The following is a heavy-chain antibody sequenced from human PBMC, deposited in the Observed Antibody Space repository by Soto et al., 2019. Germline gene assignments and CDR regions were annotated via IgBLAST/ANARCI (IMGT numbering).Heavy chain of an antibody. Sequence: ASVKVSCKASGGTFSSYTISWVRQAPGQGLEWMGRIIPILGIANYAQKFQGRVTITADKSTSTAYMELSSLRSEDTAVYYCAIRAGDYYYMDVWGKGTTVTVSS. D-gene: IGHD6-13*01. V-gene: IGHV1-69*02. J-gene: IGHJ6*03. CDR2: IIPILGIA. CDR1: GGTFSSYT. CDR3: AIRAGDYYYMDV.